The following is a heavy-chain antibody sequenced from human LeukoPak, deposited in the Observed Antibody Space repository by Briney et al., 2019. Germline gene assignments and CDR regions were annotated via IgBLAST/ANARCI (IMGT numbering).Heavy chain of an antibody. CDR2: ISGSGGST. D-gene: IGHD6-19*01. CDR3: ARVAVAGPTGWFDP. Sequence: GGSLRLSCAASGFTFSSYAMSWVRQAPGKGLEWVSAISGSGGSTYYADSVKGRFTISRDNSKNTLYLQMNSLRVEDTAVYYCARVAVAGPTGWFDPWGQGTLVTVSS. J-gene: IGHJ5*02. V-gene: IGHV3-23*01. CDR1: GFTFSSYA.